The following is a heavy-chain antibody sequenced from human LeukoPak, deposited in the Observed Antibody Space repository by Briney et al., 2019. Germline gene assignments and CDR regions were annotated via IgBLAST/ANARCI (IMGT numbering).Heavy chain of an antibody. CDR3: AREGKRIVATII. Sequence: SGTLSLTCAVSGDSISSNNWWSWVRQPPGKGLEWIGEIYHSGSTNYNPSLKSRVTISVDKSKNQFSLKLSSVTAADTAVYYCAREGKRIVATIIWGQGTLVTVSS. CDR2: IYHSGST. V-gene: IGHV4-4*02. CDR1: GDSISSNNW. J-gene: IGHJ4*02. D-gene: IGHD5-12*01.